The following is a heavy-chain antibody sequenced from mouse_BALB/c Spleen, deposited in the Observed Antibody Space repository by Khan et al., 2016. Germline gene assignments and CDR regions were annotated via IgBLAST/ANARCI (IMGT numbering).Heavy chain of an antibody. D-gene: IGHD2-4*01. V-gene: IGHV3-2*02. CDR1: GYSITSDYA. Sequence: EVQLQESGPGLVKPSQSLSLTCTVTGYSITSDYAWNWIRQFPGNKLEWMGYISYSGSTSYNPSLKSRISITRDTSKNQFFLQLKSVTTEDTATYYCARRIYYDAYFDYWGQGTTLTVSS. J-gene: IGHJ2*01. CDR3: ARRIYYDAYFDY. CDR2: ISYSGST.